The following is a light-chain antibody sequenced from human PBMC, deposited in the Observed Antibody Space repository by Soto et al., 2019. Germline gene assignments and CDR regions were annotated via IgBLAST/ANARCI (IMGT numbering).Light chain of an antibody. CDR2: DSS. CDR1: QSFSNN. J-gene: IGKJ1*01. CDR3: QQRGDWPRT. V-gene: IGKV3-11*01. Sequence: EIVLTQSPATLSLSPGERATLSCRASQSFSNNLAWYQQKPGQAPRLLIYDSSTRATGIPPRFSGSGSGTDFTLTISSLEPADFAVYYCQQRGDWPRTFGQGTKVE.